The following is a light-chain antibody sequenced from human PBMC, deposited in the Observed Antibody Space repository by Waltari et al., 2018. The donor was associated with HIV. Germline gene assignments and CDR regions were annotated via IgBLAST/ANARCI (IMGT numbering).Light chain of an antibody. Sequence: QSALTQPASVSGSPGQSITISCTGTSSDVGSYNLVSWYQHHPGKAPRLMIFEVTKRPSRVSTRFSVSKSGNTASLTISGLQADDEADYYCCSYAGSSAFVFGTGTKVTVL. CDR1: SSDVGSYNL. J-gene: IGLJ1*01. CDR3: CSYAGSSAFV. V-gene: IGLV2-23*02. CDR2: EVT.